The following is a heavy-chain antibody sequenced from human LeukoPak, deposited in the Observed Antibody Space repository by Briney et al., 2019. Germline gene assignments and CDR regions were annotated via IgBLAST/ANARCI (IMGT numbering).Heavy chain of an antibody. J-gene: IGHJ5*02. CDR3: ARDRGELWFGELPTGWFDP. D-gene: IGHD3-10*01. Sequence: SETLSLTCAVSGYSLSSGYYWGWIRQPPGKGLEWIGGIYNSGSTYYNPSLKSRVTISVDTSKNQFSLKLSSVTATDTAVYYCARDRGELWFGELPTGWFDPWGQGTLVTVSS. V-gene: IGHV4-38-2*02. CDR1: GYSLSSGYY. CDR2: IYNSGST.